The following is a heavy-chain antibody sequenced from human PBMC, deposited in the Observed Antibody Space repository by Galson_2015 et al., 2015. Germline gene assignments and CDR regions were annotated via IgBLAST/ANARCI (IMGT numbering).Heavy chain of an antibody. J-gene: IGHJ3*02. CDR3: ARSTSATPWAFDI. V-gene: IGHV4-4*02. D-gene: IGHD2-2*01. CDR2: SGST. Sequence: SGSTTYNPSLESRVTISVDQSTNRFSLRLSSVTAADTAIYYCARSTSATPWAFDIWGQGTLVAVSS.